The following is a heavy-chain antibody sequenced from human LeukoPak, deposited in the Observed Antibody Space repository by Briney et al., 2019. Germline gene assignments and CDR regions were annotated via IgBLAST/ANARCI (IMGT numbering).Heavy chain of an antibody. V-gene: IGHV3-21*01. Sequence: PGGSLRLSCAASGFTFSSYSMNWVRQAPGKGLEWVSSISSSSSHIYYADSVKGRFTISRDNAKNSLYLQMNSLRAEDTAVYYCARAQYSSGSNWFDPWGQGTLVTVSS. J-gene: IGHJ5*02. CDR2: ISSSSSHI. CDR3: ARAQYSSGSNWFDP. D-gene: IGHD6-19*01. CDR1: GFTFSSYS.